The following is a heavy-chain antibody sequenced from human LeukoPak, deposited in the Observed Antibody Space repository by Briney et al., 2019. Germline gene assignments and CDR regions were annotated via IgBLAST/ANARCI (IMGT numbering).Heavy chain of an antibody. V-gene: IGHV3-53*01. CDR3: AREGPMGAAGNWFDP. CDR1: GFTVSSNY. D-gene: IGHD6-13*01. CDR2: IYSGGST. J-gene: IGHJ5*02. Sequence: PGGSLRLSCAASGFTVSSNYMSWVRQAPGKGLEWVPVIYSGGSTYYADSVKGRFTIPRDNSKNTLYLQMNSLRAEDTAVYYCAREGPMGAAGNWFDPWGQGTLVTVSS.